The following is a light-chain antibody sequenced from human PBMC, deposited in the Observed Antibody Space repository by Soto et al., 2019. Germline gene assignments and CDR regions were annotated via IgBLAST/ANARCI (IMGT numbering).Light chain of an antibody. J-gene: IGKJ4*01. CDR2: WAS. CDR3: QQYYGTPLT. V-gene: IGKV4-1*01. CDR1: RSLLYSSNHKSY. Sequence: DIALTQSPDSLSVSLGGRATIDCKSSRSLLYSSNHKSYLAWYQHKPGQPPRLLINWASARESGVPDRFSGGGSGTDFTLTISSLQAEDVAVYFCQQYYGTPLTFGGGTKVDIK.